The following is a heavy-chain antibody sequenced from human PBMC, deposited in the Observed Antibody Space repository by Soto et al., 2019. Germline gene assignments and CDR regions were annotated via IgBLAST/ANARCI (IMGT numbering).Heavy chain of an antibody. D-gene: IGHD4-17*01. V-gene: IGHV3-23*01. Sequence: EVQLLESGGGLVQPGGSLRLSCEASGFSFSNYALSWVRQAPGKGLEWVSTFSAGGRAYYADSVKGRFTIAKDTSKNTLNLQASSLRAEDTAVYYCAKESMPEHYGDTLFDYWGKGTRVTVSS. J-gene: IGHJ4*02. CDR3: AKESMPEHYGDTLFDY. CDR1: GFSFSNYA. CDR2: FSAGGRA.